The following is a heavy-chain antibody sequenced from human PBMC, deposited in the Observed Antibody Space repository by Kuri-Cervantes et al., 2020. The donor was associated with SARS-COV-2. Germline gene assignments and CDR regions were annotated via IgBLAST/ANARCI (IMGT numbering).Heavy chain of an antibody. V-gene: IGHV1-46*01. CDR3: ARNDYSNPRYYGMDV. Sequence: ASVKVSCKASGYTFIGYYMHWVRQAPGQGLEWRGIINPRGGSTNYAQKFQGRVTMTRDTSTSTVNMELSSLSSEDTAVYYCARNDYSNPRYYGMDVWGQGTTVTVSS. D-gene: IGHD4-11*01. CDR1: GYTFIGYY. CDR2: INPRGGST. J-gene: IGHJ6*02.